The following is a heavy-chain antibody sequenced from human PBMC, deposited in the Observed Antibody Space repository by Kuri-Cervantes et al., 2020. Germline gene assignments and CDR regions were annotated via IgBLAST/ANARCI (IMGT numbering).Heavy chain of an antibody. CDR1: GYTFTSYD. CDR3: ARDGELSASLYYYYGMDV. D-gene: IGHD3-10*01. V-gene: IGHV1-8*01. J-gene: IGHJ6*02. Sequence: ASVKVSCKASGYTFTSYDINWVRQATGQGLEWMGWMNPNSGNTGYAQKFQGRDTMTRNTSISTAYMELSSLRSDDAAVYYCARDGELSASLYYYYGMDVWGQGTTVTVSS. CDR2: MNPNSGNT.